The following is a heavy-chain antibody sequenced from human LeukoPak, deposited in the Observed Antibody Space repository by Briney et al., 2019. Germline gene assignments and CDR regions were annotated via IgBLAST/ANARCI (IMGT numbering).Heavy chain of an antibody. Sequence: GRSLRLSCAASGFTFDDYAMHWVRQAPGKGLEWVSGISWNSGSIGYADSVKGRFTISRDNAKNSLYLQMNSLRAEDTALYYCAKGEVAAATWSPPSDPWGQGTLVTVSS. CDR2: ISWNSGSI. CDR1: GFTFDDYA. J-gene: IGHJ5*02. D-gene: IGHD2-15*01. V-gene: IGHV3-9*01. CDR3: AKGEVAAATWSPPSDP.